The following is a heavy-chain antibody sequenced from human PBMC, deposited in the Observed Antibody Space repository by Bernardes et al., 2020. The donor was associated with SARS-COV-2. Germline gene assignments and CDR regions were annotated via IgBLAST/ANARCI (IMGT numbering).Heavy chain of an antibody. V-gene: IGHV3-23*01. D-gene: IGHD3-22*01. Sequence: GGSLRLSRVVSGFTFGSRAMSWLRQAPGRGLEWVSSISGGAEMTYYADSVKGRFTISRDNSKNTLYLQMDSLATEDTAIYSCAKDAYHVYYDSAGYFDFWGRGTPVTVSS. CDR3: AKDAYHVYYDSAGYFDF. CDR2: ISGGAEMT. J-gene: IGHJ5*01. CDR1: GFTFGSRA.